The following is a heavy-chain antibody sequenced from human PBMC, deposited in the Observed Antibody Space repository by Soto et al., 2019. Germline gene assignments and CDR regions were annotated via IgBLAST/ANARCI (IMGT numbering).Heavy chain of an antibody. Sequence: GGSLSLSCAASGFPFSSYSMHWVRQAPGKGLEWVAVISYDGSNKYYADSVKGRFTISRDNSKNTLYLQMNSLRAEDTAVYYCARDSNWNFYYYYYYYGMDVWGQGTTVTVSS. V-gene: IGHV3-30-3*01. CDR3: ARDSNWNFYYYYYYYGMDV. J-gene: IGHJ6*02. D-gene: IGHD1-7*01. CDR2: ISYDGSNK. CDR1: GFPFSSYS.